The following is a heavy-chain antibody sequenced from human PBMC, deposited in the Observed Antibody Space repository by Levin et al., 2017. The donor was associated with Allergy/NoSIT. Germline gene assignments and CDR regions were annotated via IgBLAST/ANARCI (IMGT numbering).Heavy chain of an antibody. CDR1: GFIFSSYS. J-gene: IGHJ4*02. V-gene: IGHV3-21*01. CDR2: ISASSSYT. D-gene: IGHD3-10*01. CDR3: ARDVSGYYKSGTYSHARFDY. Sequence: GGSLRLSCAASGFIFSSYSINWVRQAPGKGLEWVSSISASSSYTYYADSVKGRFTISRDNAKRSVYVQMNSLRAEDSAVYSSARDVSGYYKSGTYSHARFDYWGQGTLVTVSS.